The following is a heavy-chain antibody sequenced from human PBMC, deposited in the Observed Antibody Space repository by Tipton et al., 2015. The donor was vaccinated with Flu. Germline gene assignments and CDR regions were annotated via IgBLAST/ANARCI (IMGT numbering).Heavy chain of an antibody. Sequence: SLRLSCVGSGFSFSNYEMNWVRQAPGKGLEWVSYITGGGTTTFYADSVKGRFTVSRDNAKNSLYLQMDSLSAEDTAFYYCASLTGDDYWGQGTLVTVSS. CDR2: ITGGGTTT. CDR1: GFSFSNYE. J-gene: IGHJ4*02. D-gene: IGHD7-27*01. CDR3: ASLTGDDY. V-gene: IGHV3-48*03.